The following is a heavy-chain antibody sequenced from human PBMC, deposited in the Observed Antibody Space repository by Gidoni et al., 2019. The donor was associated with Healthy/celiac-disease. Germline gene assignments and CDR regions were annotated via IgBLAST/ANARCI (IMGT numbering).Heavy chain of an antibody. D-gene: IGHD7-27*01. CDR3: ARGRGANWGSPFDY. V-gene: IGHV3-20*04. CDR1: GFPFDDYG. Sequence: EVQLVESGGGVVRPGGSLRLSCAALGFPFDDYGMSWVRQAPGKGLEWVSGINWNGGSTGYADSVKGRFTISRDNAKNSLYLQMNSLRAEDTALYYCARGRGANWGSPFDYWGQGTLVTVSS. CDR2: INWNGGST. J-gene: IGHJ4*02.